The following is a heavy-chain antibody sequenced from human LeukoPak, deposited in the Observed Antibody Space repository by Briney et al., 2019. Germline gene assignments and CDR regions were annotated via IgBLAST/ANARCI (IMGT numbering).Heavy chain of an antibody. J-gene: IGHJ6*03. CDR3: ARSRHYYGSGSRVSYYYYYYMDV. CDR2: IIPIFGTA. D-gene: IGHD3-10*01. Sequence: ASVKVSCKASGGTFSSYAISWVRKAPGQGLEWMGGIIPIFGTANYAQKFQGRVTITTDESTSTAYMELSSLRSEDTAVYYCARSRHYYGSGSRVSYYYYYYMDVWGKGTTVTVSS. V-gene: IGHV1-69*05. CDR1: GGTFSSYA.